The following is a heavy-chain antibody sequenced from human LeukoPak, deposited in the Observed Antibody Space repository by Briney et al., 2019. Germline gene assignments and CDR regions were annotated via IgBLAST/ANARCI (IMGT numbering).Heavy chain of an antibody. D-gene: IGHD2-15*01. CDR2: IYYSGST. CDR1: GPSISSGGYY. Sequence: PSETLSLTCTVSGPSISSGGYYSSWIRQPPGKGLEWIGYIYYSGSTYYNPSLKSRVTISVDTSKNQFSLKLSSVTAADTAVYYCARDRVVAATLYYYGMDVWGKGTTVTVSS. CDR3: ARDRVVAATLYYYGMDV. J-gene: IGHJ6*04. V-gene: IGHV4-31*03.